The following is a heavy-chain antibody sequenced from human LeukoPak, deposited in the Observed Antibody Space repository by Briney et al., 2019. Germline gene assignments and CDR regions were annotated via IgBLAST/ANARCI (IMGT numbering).Heavy chain of an antibody. CDR3: AREYTAMVKGGFDP. V-gene: IGHV4-59*01. CDR1: GGSISSYY. D-gene: IGHD5-18*01. CDR2: IYYSGST. J-gene: IGHJ5*02. Sequence: NPSETLSLTCTVSGGSISSYYWSWIRQPPGKGLEWIGYIYYSGSTNYNPSLKSRVTISVDTSKNQFSLKLSSVTAADTAVYYCAREYTAMVKGGFDPWGQGTLVTVSS.